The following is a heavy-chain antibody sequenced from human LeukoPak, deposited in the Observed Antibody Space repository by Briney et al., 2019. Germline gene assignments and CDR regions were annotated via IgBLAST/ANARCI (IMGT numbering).Heavy chain of an antibody. J-gene: IGHJ3*02. D-gene: IGHD2-15*01. CDR1: GGSISSGGYY. CDR3: ARSASGIHAFDI. CDR2: IYYSGST. V-gene: IGHV4-31*03. Sequence: SQTLSLTCTVSGGSISSGGYYWSWIRQHPGKGLEWIGYIYYSGSTYYNPSLKSRVTISVDTSKNQFSLKLSSVTAADTAVYYCARSASGIHAFDIWGQGTMVTVSS.